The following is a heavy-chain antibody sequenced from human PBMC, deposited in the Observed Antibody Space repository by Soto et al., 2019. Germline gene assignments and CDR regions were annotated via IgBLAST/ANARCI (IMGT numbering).Heavy chain of an antibody. CDR2: INPIVSMS. CDR3: AASYGSGYRAFDY. J-gene: IGHJ4*02. Sequence: QVQLVQSGTEVKKPGSSVKVSCKASGDTFSFYTINWVRQAPGLGLEWVGRINPIVSMSNYAQKVQGRVSMTADKSTITADMELRSLRSYDTAMYFCAASYGSGYRAFDYWGQGALVIVSS. V-gene: IGHV1-69*02. CDR1: GDTFSFYT. D-gene: IGHD3-10*01.